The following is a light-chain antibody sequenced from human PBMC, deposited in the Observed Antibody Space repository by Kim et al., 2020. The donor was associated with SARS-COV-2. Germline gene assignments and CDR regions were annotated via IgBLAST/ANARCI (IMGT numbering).Light chain of an antibody. CDR3: QQYKSYPT. V-gene: IGKV1-5*03. Sequence: SATVGNGVTITCRASQSISSWLAWYQQKPGTAPNLLIYKASILESGVSSRFSGSGSGTEFILTISSLQPDDFATYYCQQYKSYPTFGQGTKVDIK. J-gene: IGKJ1*01. CDR2: KAS. CDR1: QSISSW.